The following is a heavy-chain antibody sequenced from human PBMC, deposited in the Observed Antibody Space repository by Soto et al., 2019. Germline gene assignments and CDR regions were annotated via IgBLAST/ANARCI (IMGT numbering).Heavy chain of an antibody. J-gene: IGHJ6*03. Sequence: ASVKVSCKASGYTFTSYGISWVRQAPGQGLEWMGWISAYNGNTNYAQKLQGRVTMTTDTSTSTAYMELRSLRSDDTAVYYCAILQNYDFWSGYYWDNNYYYYMDVWGKGTTVTVSS. CDR1: GYTFTSYG. D-gene: IGHD3-3*01. CDR3: AILQNYDFWSGYYWDNNYYYYMDV. CDR2: ISAYNGNT. V-gene: IGHV1-18*01.